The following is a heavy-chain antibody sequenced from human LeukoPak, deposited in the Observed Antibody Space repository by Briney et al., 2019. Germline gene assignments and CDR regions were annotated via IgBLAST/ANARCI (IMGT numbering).Heavy chain of an antibody. CDR2: IFWDDHQ. CDR1: GVSFRSDGVG. CDR3: AHRQNKYGSGTYYITAFDS. D-gene: IGHD3-10*01. Sequence: SGPTLVRPTQTLTLTCTFSGVSFRSDGVGVGWIRQPPGKGLEWLALIFWDDHQRYSPSLKDRLNITTDTSKNQVVLTMTNMDPVDTATYYCAHRQNKYGSGTYYITAFDSWGPGTLVTVSS. V-gene: IGHV2-5*02. J-gene: IGHJ4*02.